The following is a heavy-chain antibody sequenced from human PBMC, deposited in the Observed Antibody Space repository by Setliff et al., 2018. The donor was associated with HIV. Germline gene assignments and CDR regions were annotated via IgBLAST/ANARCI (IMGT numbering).Heavy chain of an antibody. J-gene: IGHJ4*02. V-gene: IGHV4-61*02. CDR2: IYSNGNT. Sequence: SETLSLTCTVSGGSISSRSYYWSWLRQPAGKGLEWTGRIYSNGNTDYNPSLKSRVTISEDTSKHQFSLKVNSVTAADTAMYFCARESPDVLDYWGQGTLVTVSS. CDR3: ARESPDVLDY. D-gene: IGHD3-10*02. CDR1: GGSISSRSYY.